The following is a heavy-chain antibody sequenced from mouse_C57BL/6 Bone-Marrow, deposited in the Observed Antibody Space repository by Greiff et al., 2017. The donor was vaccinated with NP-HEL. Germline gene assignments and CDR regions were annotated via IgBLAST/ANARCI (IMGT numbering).Heavy chain of an antibody. D-gene: IGHD3-2*02. V-gene: IGHV1-81*01. J-gene: IGHJ3*01. CDR2: IYPRSGNT. Sequence: QVQLKQSGAELARPGASVKLSCKASGYTFTSYGISWVKQRTGQGLEWIGEIYPRSGNTYYNEKFKGKATLTADKSSSTAYMELRSLTSEDSAVYFCARQLRLPFAYWGQGTLVTGSA. CDR3: ARQLRLPFAY. CDR1: GYTFTSYG.